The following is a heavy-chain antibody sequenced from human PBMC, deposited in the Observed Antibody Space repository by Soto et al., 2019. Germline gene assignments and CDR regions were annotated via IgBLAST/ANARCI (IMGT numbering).Heavy chain of an antibody. CDR1: GGSISNYY. CDR2: ISYSGST. Sequence: PSETRSLTCAVPGGSISNYYWGWIRQPPGKGLEWMGYISYSGSTNYNPSLKSRVTISTDTTKNQVSLTLSSVTAADTAVYHCARGYATSWYTYYFDYWGQGTLVTVS. V-gene: IGHV4-59*08. J-gene: IGHJ4*02. CDR3: ARGYATSWYTYYFDY. D-gene: IGHD6-13*01.